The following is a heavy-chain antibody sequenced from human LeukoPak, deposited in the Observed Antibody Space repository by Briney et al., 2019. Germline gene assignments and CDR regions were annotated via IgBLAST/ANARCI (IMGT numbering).Heavy chain of an antibody. D-gene: IGHD3-3*01. Sequence: GGSLRLSCAASGFTFSSYGMHWVRQAPGKGLEWVSAISGSGGSTYYADSVKGRFTISRDNSKNTLYLQMNSLRAEDTAVYYCARSSYYDFWSGYTVGAFDIWGQGTMVTVSS. CDR2: ISGSGGST. J-gene: IGHJ3*02. CDR3: ARSSYYDFWSGYTVGAFDI. CDR1: GFTFSSYG. V-gene: IGHV3-23*01.